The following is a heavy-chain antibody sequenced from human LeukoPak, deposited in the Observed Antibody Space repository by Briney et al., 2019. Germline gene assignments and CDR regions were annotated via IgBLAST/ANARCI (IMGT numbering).Heavy chain of an antibody. CDR2: INPNSGGT. V-gene: IGHV1-2*02. D-gene: IGHD1-26*01. Sequence: VASVKVSCKASGYTFTGYYMHWVRQAPGQGLEWMGWINPNSGGTNYAQKFQGRVTMTRDTSISTAYMELSRLRSDDTAVYYCARAPRGGYSSPKLFDYWGQGTLVTVSS. CDR1: GYTFTGYY. CDR3: ARAPRGGYSSPKLFDY. J-gene: IGHJ4*02.